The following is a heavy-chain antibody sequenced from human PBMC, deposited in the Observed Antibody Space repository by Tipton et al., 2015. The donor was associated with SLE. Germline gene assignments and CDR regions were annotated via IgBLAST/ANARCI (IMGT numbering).Heavy chain of an antibody. CDR1: GGSISSGGYY. CDR2: IYYSGST. D-gene: IGHD6-13*01. CDR3: ARAPIGNSSSSSYFQH. J-gene: IGHJ1*01. Sequence: TLSLTCTVSGGSISSGGYYWSWIRQHPGKGLEWIGYIYYSGSTYYNPSLKSRVTISVDTSKNQFSLKLSSVTAADTAVYYCARAPIGNSSSSSYFQHWGRGTLVTVSS. V-gene: IGHV4-31*03.